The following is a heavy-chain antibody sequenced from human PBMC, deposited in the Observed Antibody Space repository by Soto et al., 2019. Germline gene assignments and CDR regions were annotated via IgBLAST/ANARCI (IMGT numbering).Heavy chain of an antibody. Sequence: QVQLQESGPGLVRPSETLSLTSSVSGGSISGHYWTWIRQPAGEGLEWIGRTYSTGSTDYNPSLESRVTMSVATSKKRFSLNLSSVTAADTAVYYCAREKGYYFSGMDVWGQGTTVAVAS. CDR1: GGSISGHY. CDR3: AREKGYYFSGMDV. V-gene: IGHV4-4*07. CDR2: TYSTGST. J-gene: IGHJ6*02.